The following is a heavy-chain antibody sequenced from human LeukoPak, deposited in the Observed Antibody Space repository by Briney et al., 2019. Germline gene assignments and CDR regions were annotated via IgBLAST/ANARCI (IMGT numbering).Heavy chain of an antibody. D-gene: IGHD2-21*01. Sequence: PGGSLRLSCATSGFTFSTHWMHWVRQAPGKGLVWVSRMNNDGSGTTYADSVRGRFTISRDNAKNTLYLQMNSLRVEDTAVYFCAREIMVSREWYFDLWGRGTLVTVAS. CDR2: MNNDGSGT. V-gene: IGHV3-74*01. CDR3: AREIMVSREWYFDL. CDR1: GFTFSTHW. J-gene: IGHJ2*01.